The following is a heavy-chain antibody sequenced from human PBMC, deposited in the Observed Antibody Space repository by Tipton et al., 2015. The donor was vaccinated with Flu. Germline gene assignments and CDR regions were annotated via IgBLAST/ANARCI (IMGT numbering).Heavy chain of an antibody. V-gene: IGHV4-34*01. J-gene: IGHJ4*02. CDR2: INHSGST. Sequence: TLSLTCAVYGGSFSGYYWSWIRQPPGKGLEWIGEINHSGSTNYNPSLKSRVTISVDTSKNQFSLKVASVTAADTAVYYCARGLYGSGSYQRRYFDSWGQGILVTVSS. CDR1: GGSFSGYY. D-gene: IGHD3-10*01. CDR3: ARGLYGSGSYQRRYFDS.